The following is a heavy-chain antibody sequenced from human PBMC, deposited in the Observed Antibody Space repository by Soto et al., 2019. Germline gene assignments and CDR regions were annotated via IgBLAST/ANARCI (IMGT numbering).Heavy chain of an antibody. D-gene: IGHD6-19*01. CDR2: ISSRSTNI. J-gene: IGHJ4*02. CDR3: AKFTEPGYSSIWYYFEY. CDR1: GFTFSGYS. V-gene: IGHV3-21*06. Sequence: SLRLSCVGSGFTFSGYSMAWVRQAPGRGLEWVASISSRSTNIDYADSVKGRFTISRDNAKNLVSLQMSSLRGEDTALYYCAKFTEPGYSSIWYYFEYWGQGAPVTVSS.